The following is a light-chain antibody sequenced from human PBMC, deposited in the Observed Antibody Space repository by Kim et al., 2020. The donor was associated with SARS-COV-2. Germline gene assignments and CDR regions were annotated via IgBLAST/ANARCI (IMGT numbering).Light chain of an antibody. CDR1: SGSIASTY. J-gene: IGLJ3*02. CDR3: QSYYSSNSWV. Sequence: LTQPLSVSESPGKTVIISCTRSSGSIASTYVQWYRLRPGSAPTTVIYETNQRPSGVPDRFSGSIDGSANSASLTISGLKTEDEADYYCQSYYSSNSWVFGGGTQLTVL. CDR2: ETN. V-gene: IGLV6-57*04.